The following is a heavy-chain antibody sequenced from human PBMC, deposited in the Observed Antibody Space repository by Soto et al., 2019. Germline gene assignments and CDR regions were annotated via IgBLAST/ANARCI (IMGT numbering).Heavy chain of an antibody. V-gene: IGHV4-39*01. CDR1: GGSVRSSSYY. J-gene: IGHJ4*02. CDR3: ARHEGGAAADRPLDY. D-gene: IGHD6-13*01. Sequence: QLRLQESGPGLVKSSETLSLTCTISGGSVRSSSYYWGWIRQPPGKGRGGIASTYYIGRTHNNPALKSRVTMSIDTYTNQFSLKMNSVTAADTAVYYCARHEGGAAADRPLDYWGQGTLVTVSS. CDR2: TYYIGRT.